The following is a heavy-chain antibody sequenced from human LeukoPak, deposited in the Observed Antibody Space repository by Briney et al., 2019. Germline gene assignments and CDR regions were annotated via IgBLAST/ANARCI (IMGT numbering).Heavy chain of an antibody. Sequence: GESLKISCKGSGYSFTSYWIGWVRQMPGKGLEWMGIIYPGDSDTRYSPSFQGQVTISAEKSISTAYLQWSSLKASDTAMYYCARRAPDCSSTSCYDYWGQGTLVTVSS. D-gene: IGHD2-2*01. V-gene: IGHV5-51*01. CDR1: GYSFTSYW. CDR3: ARRAPDCSSTSCYDY. CDR2: IYPGDSDT. J-gene: IGHJ4*02.